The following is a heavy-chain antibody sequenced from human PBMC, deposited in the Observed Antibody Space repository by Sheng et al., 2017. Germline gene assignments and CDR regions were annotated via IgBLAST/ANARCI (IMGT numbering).Heavy chain of an antibody. CDR3: AREESGLLDP. J-gene: IGHJ5*02. CDR1: GYTFTDYA. CDR2: INTNTGSP. Sequence: QVQLVQSGSELMKPGDSVKVSCKASGYTFTDYALNWVRQAPGQGLEWMGWINTNTGSPTYAQAFTGRFVFSLDTSVNTAYLEIFSLKAEDTAVFYCAREESGLLDPWGQGTLVTVSS. V-gene: IGHV7-4-1*01. D-gene: IGHD7-27*01.